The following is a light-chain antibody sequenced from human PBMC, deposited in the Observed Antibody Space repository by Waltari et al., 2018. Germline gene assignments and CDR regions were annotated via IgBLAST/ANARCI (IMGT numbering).Light chain of an antibody. CDR1: QSISNW. CDR3: QQYNSYPWT. CDR2: TAS. J-gene: IGKJ1*01. V-gene: IGKV1-5*03. Sequence: DIQMTQSPSTLSASVGDRVTIACRASQSISNWVAWYQQKPGKAPKFLIYTASKLQSGVPSRFSGSGCGTEFTLTISSLQPDDFATFYCQQYNSYPWTFGQGTKVEIK.